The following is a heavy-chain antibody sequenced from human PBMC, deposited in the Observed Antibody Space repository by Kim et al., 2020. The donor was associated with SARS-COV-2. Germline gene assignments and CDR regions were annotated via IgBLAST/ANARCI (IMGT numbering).Heavy chain of an antibody. J-gene: IGHJ4*02. V-gene: IGHV4-31*03. CDR1: GCSISSGGYY. CDR3: AKTGYCSGGSCLHFDY. D-gene: IGHD2-15*01. Sequence: SETLSLTCTVSGCSISSGGYYCSWIRQHPGKGLEWIGYIYYSGSTYYNPSLKSRVTISVDTSKNQFSLKLSSVTAADTAVYYCAKTGYCSGGSCLHFDYWGQATLVTVSS. CDR2: IYYSGST.